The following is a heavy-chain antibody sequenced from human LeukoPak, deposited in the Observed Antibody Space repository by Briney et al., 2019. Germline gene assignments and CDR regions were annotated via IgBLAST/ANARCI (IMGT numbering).Heavy chain of an antibody. CDR3: ARAIWFGEGRGY. V-gene: IGHV4-61*02. J-gene: IGHJ4*02. CDR1: RGSISSGSYY. Sequence: SETLSLTCTVPRGSISSGSYYWSWIRQPAGKGLEWIGRIYTSGTTNYNPSPKSRVTISLDTSKNHFSPKLSSVTAADTAVYYCARAIWFGEGRGYWGQGTLVTVSS. CDR2: IYTSGTT. D-gene: IGHD3-10*01.